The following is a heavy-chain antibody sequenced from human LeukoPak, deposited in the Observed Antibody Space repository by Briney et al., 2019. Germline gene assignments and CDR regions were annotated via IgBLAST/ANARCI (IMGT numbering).Heavy chain of an antibody. D-gene: IGHD2-2*01. CDR1: GYTFTGYY. Sequence: ASVKVSCKASGYTFTGYYMHWVRQAPGQGLEWMGWINPNSGGTNYAEKFQGRVTMTRDTSISTAYMELSRLRSDDTAVSYCARERCSSTSCYNWFDPWGQGTLVTVSS. J-gene: IGHJ5*02. V-gene: IGHV1-2*02. CDR2: INPNSGGT. CDR3: ARERCSSTSCYNWFDP.